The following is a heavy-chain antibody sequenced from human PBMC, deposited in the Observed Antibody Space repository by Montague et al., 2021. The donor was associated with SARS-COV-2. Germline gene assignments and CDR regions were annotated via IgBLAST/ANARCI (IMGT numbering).Heavy chain of an antibody. J-gene: IGHJ4*02. V-gene: IGHV3-30-3*01. D-gene: IGHD3-10*01. CDR1: GIPFSSYA. Sequence: SLSLSLSASGIPFSSYAMHWVRQAPGKGLEWVAVISYDGSNKYYADPVKGRFTISRDNSKNTLYLQMNSLRAEDTAVYYCAREGLSGSYYGFLDYWGQGTLVTVSS. CDR2: ISYDGSNK. CDR3: AREGLSGSYYGFLDY.